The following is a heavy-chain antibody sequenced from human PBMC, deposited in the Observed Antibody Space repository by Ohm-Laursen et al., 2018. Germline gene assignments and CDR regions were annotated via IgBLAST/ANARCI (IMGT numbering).Heavy chain of an antibody. Sequence: SLRLSCAASGFTFSDYWMNWVRQAPGKGLVWVSHIDNDGSGTHYADSVKGRFTISRDNAKNTLYLRMDSLTAGDTAVYYCVRHDSTGYYYYWGQGTLVTVSS. CDR2: IDNDGSGT. CDR1: GFTFSDYW. CDR3: VRHDSTGYYYY. V-gene: IGHV3-74*01. D-gene: IGHD3-22*01. J-gene: IGHJ4*02.